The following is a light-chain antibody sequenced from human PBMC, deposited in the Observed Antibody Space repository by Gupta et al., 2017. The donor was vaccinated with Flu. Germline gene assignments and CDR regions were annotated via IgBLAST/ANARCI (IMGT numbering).Light chain of an antibody. V-gene: IGKV3-11*01. CDR3: QQRGNWPYT. CDR1: QSVRSY. CDR2: DAS. Sequence: IVLTHSPATLSLSPGERATLSCRASQSVRSYLAWYQQKPGQAPRLLIYDASNRATGIPARFSGSGSGTDFTLTISSLEPEDFALYYCQQRGNWPYTFGQGTKLEIK. J-gene: IGKJ2*01.